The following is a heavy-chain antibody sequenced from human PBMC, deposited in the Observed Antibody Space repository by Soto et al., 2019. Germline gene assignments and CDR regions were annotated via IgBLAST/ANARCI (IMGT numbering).Heavy chain of an antibody. CDR1: GYTFTSYG. Sequence: SVKVSCKASGYTFTSYGISWVRQAPGQGLEWMGWISAYNGNTNYAQKLQGRVTMTTDTSTSTAYMELRSLRSDDTAVYYCARDCSSTSCYVRSYYYYYGMDVWGQGTTVTVSS. D-gene: IGHD2-2*01. CDR3: ARDCSSTSCYVRSYYYYYGMDV. V-gene: IGHV1-18*01. CDR2: ISAYNGNT. J-gene: IGHJ6*02.